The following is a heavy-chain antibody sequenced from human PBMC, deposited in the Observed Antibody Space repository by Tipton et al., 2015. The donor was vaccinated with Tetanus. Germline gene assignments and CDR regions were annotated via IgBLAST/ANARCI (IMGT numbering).Heavy chain of an antibody. CDR1: GGSINSYY. CDR3: AGDSGWFNFFAGVDV. CDR2: IYFSGHT. J-gene: IGHJ6*02. D-gene: IGHD6-19*01. V-gene: IGHV4-59*01. Sequence: TLSLTCTVSGGSINSYYWSWLRRPPGKALGWIGYIYFSGHTKYSPSLKSRVTMSVDSSMNQVSLNLTSVTAADSAVYFCAGDSGWFNFFAGVDVWGQGTTVTVSS.